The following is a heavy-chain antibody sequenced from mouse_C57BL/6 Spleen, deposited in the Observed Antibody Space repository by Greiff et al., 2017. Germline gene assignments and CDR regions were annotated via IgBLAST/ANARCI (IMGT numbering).Heavy chain of an antibody. CDR1: GYTFTSYG. D-gene: IGHD2-1*01. J-gene: IGHJ4*01. Sequence: QVQLQQSGAELARPGASVKLSCKASGYTFTSYGISWVKQRNGQGLEWIGEIYPRSGNTYYNEKFKGKATLTADKSSSTAYMELRSLTSEDSAVYFCARGDGNYDWYAMDYWGQGTSVTVSS. CDR3: ARGDGNYDWYAMDY. V-gene: IGHV1-81*01. CDR2: IYPRSGNT.